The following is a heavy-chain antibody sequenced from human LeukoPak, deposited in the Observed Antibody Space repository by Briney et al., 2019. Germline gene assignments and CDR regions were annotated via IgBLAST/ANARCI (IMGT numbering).Heavy chain of an antibody. CDR3: ARVAGDSSWYYY. CDR1: GSSISNYY. D-gene: IGHD6-13*01. V-gene: IGHV4-4*07. Sequence: PSETLSLTCSVSGSSISNYYWSWIRQSAGKGLEWIGRMSSSGTTNYNPSLESRVTMSVDTSKNQFSLKLSSVTAADTAVYYCARVAGDSSWYYYWGQGTLVTVSS. J-gene: IGHJ4*02. CDR2: MSSSGTT.